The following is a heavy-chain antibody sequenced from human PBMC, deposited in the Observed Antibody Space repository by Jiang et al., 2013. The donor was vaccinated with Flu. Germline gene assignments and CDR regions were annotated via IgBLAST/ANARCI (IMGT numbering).Heavy chain of an antibody. D-gene: IGHD4/OR15-4a*01. CDR3: ARDYPGTESERLFMVLTYWFDP. CDR1: GFTFSSYA. CDR2: ISYDGSNK. Sequence: LSCAASGFTFSSYAMHWVRQAPGKGLEWVAVISYDGSNKYYADSVKGRFTISRDNSKNTLYLQMNSLRAEDTAVYYCARDYPGTESERLFMVLTYWFDPWGQGTLVTVSS. V-gene: IGHV3-30-3*01. J-gene: IGHJ5*02.